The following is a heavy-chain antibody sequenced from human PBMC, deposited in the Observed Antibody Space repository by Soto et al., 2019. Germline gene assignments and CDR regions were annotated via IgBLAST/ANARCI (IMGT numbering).Heavy chain of an antibody. J-gene: IGHJ3*01. CDR1: GFTFSSYS. Sequence: EVQLVESGGGLVKPGGSLRLSCAASGFTFSSYSMNWVRQAPGKGLEWVSSISSGSDYIFYADSVKGRFTISRDNAKHSLFLQMKSLTAEETAVYYCARSPVGDAFNVWGQGTVVTVSS. CDR2: ISSGSDYI. V-gene: IGHV3-21*01. CDR3: ARSPVGDAFNV.